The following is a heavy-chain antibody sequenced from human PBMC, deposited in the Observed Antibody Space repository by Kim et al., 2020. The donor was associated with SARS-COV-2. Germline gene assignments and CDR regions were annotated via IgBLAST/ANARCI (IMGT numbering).Heavy chain of an antibody. D-gene: IGHD3-16*01. V-gene: IGHV4-30-4*01. CDR1: GGSISSGDYY. Sequence: SETLSLTCTVSGGSISSGDYYWSWIRQPPGKGLEWIGYIYYSGSTYYNPSLKSRVTISVDTSKNQFSLKLSSVTAADTAVYYCATKTITFGGVKVLDAFDIWGQGTMVTVSS. CDR2: IYYSGST. J-gene: IGHJ3*02. CDR3: ATKTITFGGVKVLDAFDI.